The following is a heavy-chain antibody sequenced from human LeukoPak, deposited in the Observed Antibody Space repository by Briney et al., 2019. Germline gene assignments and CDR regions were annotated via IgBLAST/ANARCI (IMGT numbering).Heavy chain of an antibody. J-gene: IGHJ4*02. CDR3: ARLGSGWLSDY. CDR2: IKQDGSEK. D-gene: IGHD6-19*01. Sequence: GGSLRLSCAASGFTFSSYWMSWVRQAPGKGLEWVANIKQDGSEKYYADSVKGRFTISKDNSKNTVDLQMNSLRAEDTAVYYCARLGSGWLSDYWGQGTLVTVSS. V-gene: IGHV3-7*01. CDR1: GFTFSSYW.